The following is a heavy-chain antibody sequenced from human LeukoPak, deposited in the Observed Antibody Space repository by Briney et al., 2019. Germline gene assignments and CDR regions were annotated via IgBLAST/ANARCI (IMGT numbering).Heavy chain of an antibody. J-gene: IGHJ5*02. D-gene: IGHD6-13*01. CDR3: ARVQAAAGTDWFDP. CDR1: GGSISSGGYY. Sequence: SETLSLTCTVSGGSISSGGYYWSWIRQHPGKGLEWIGYIYYSGSTYYNPSLKSRVTISVDTSKNQFSLKLSSVTAADTAVYYCARVQAAAGTDWFDPWGQGTLVTVSS. CDR2: IYYSGST. V-gene: IGHV4-31*03.